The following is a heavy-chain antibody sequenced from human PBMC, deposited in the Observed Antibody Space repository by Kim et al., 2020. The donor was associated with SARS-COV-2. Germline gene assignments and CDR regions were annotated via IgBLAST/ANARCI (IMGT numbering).Heavy chain of an antibody. CDR1: GFTFSSYS. D-gene: IGHD2-21*02. CDR3: ASEGDPIVVVTAIDY. Sequence: GGSLRLSCAASGFTFSSYSMNWVRQAPGKGLEWVSSISSSSSYIYYADSVKGRFTISRDNAKNSLYLQMNSLRAEDTAVYYCASEGDPIVVVTAIDYWGQGSLVTVSS. V-gene: IGHV3-21*01. J-gene: IGHJ4*02. CDR2: ISSSSSYI.